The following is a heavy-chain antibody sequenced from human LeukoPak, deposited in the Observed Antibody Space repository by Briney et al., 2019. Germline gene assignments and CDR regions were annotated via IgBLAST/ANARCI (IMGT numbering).Heavy chain of an antibody. CDR2: IKQVGSDK. J-gene: IGHJ4*02. CDR3: ARKTVVGSYFDY. D-gene: IGHD4-23*01. Sequence: GGSLRLPCAASGFTFSAYWMSWVRQAPGKGLEWVANIKQVGSDKYYVDSVKGRFTISRDNAKNSLYLQMNSLRAEDTAVYYCARKTVVGSYFDYWGQGTPVTVSS. V-gene: IGHV3-7*03. CDR1: GFTFSAYW.